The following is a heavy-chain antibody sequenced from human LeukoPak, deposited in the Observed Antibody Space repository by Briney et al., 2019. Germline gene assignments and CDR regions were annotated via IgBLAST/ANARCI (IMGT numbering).Heavy chain of an antibody. CDR1: GFTFSSYW. CDR2: IDGDGRIA. CDR3: ARDSPRTGP. D-gene: IGHD1-1*01. Sequence: QSGGSLRLSCAASGFTFSSYWMHWVRQVPGQGLVWVSHIDGDGRIAHYGDSVKGRFTISRDNAKNTVYPQMDSLRAEDTAVYYCARDSPRTGPWGQGILVIVSS. V-gene: IGHV3-74*01. J-gene: IGHJ5*02.